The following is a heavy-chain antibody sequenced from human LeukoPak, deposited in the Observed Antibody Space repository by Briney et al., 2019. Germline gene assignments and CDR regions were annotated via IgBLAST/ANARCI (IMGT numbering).Heavy chain of an antibody. CDR1: DGSISSYY. Sequence: SETLSLTCTVSDGSISSYYWSWIRQPPGKGLEWIGHIYYSGTTNYNPSLKSRVTISVDTPKNQFSLDLSSVIAANAAVYYCARHSYYYYGMDVWGQGTTVTVSS. J-gene: IGHJ6*02. V-gene: IGHV4-59*08. CDR3: ARHSYYYYGMDV. CDR2: IYYSGTT.